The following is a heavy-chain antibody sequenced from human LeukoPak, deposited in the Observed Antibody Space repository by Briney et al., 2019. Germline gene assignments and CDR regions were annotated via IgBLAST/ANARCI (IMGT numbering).Heavy chain of an antibody. CDR3: ARGSGIAAANDY. CDR1: GFTFSSYS. Sequence: GGSLRLSCAASGFTFSSYSMNWVRQAPGKGLEWVSSISSSSSYIYYADSVKGRFTISRDNAKNPLYLQMNSLRAEDTAVYYCARGSGIAAANDYWGQGTLVTVSS. CDR2: ISSSSSYI. V-gene: IGHV3-21*01. D-gene: IGHD6-13*01. J-gene: IGHJ4*02.